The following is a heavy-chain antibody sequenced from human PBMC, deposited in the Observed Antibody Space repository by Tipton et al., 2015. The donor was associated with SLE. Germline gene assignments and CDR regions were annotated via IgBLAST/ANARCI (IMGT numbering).Heavy chain of an antibody. D-gene: IGHD5-24*01. Sequence: TLSLTCAVSGGPISSGRYSWNWIRQPPGKGLEWIGYIYHSGSTNYNPSLKSRVTISVDTSKNQFSLKLSSVTAADTAVYYCARVEVPGYYYGMDVWGQGTTVTVSS. J-gene: IGHJ6*02. CDR1: GGPISSGRYS. V-gene: IGHV4-30-2*01. CDR2: IYHSGST. CDR3: ARVEVPGYYYGMDV.